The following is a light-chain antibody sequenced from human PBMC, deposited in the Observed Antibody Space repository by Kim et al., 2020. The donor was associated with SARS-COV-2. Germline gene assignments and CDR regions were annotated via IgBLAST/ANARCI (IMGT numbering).Light chain of an antibody. CDR3: QVWDTSGDQSYV. CDR1: NIGSQS. J-gene: IGLJ1*01. CDR2: YNN. Sequence: PGKAARSTCGGDNIGSQSVHWYQQKPGQAPLLVIYYNNDRPSGIPERFAGSNSDNTATLTISRVEAGDEADYYCQVWDTSGDQSYVFGTGTKVTVL. V-gene: IGLV3-21*04.